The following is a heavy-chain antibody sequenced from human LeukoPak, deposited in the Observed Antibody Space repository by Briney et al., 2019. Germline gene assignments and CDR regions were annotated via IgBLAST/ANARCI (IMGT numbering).Heavy chain of an antibody. V-gene: IGHV4-34*01. Sequence: SETLSLTCAVYGGSFSGYYWSWIRQPPGKGLEWIGEINHSGSTNYNPSLKSRVTISVDTSKNQFSLKLSSVTAADTPVYYCARGRWELEDAFDIWGQGTMVTVSS. J-gene: IGHJ3*02. CDR2: INHSGST. CDR1: GGSFSGYY. D-gene: IGHD1-26*01. CDR3: ARGRWELEDAFDI.